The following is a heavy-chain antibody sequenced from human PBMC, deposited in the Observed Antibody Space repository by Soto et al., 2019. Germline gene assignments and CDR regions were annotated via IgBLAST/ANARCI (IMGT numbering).Heavy chain of an antibody. Sequence: SETLSLTCAVSGGSISSGGYSWSWIRQPPGKGLEWIGYMYHSGSTYYNPSLKSRVTISVDTSKNQFSLKLSSVTAADTAVYYCARINSSGRPQHYYYGMDVWGQGTTVTVS. D-gene: IGHD6-19*01. V-gene: IGHV4-30-2*01. CDR3: ARINSSGRPQHYYYGMDV. CDR1: GGSISSGGYS. J-gene: IGHJ6*02. CDR2: MYHSGST.